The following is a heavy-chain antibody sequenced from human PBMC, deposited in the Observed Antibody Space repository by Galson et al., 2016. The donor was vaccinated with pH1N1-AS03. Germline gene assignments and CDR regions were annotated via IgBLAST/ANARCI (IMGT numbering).Heavy chain of an antibody. Sequence: SLRLSCAASGFTFSTYSMNWVRQAPGKGLEWVSYISSSSGTIYYAYSVKGRFTISRDNAKNSLYLQMNSLRDEDTAVYYCARESVTHHDYWGQGTLFTVPS. D-gene: IGHD2-21*02. J-gene: IGHJ4*02. CDR2: ISSSSGTI. CDR3: ARESVTHHDY. V-gene: IGHV3-48*02. CDR1: GFTFSTYS.